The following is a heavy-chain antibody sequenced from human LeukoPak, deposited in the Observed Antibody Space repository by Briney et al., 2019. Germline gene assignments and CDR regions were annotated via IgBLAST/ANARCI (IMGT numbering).Heavy chain of an antibody. CDR1: GGSFSGYY. J-gene: IGHJ5*02. CDR3: ARDRELELLQWFDP. D-gene: IGHD1-26*01. Sequence: SETLSLTCAVYGGSFSGYYWSWIRQPPGKWLEWIGEINHSGSTNYNPSLKSRVTISVDTSKNQFSLKLSSVTAADTAVYYCARDRELELLQWFDPWGQGTLVTVSS. CDR2: INHSGST. V-gene: IGHV4-34*01.